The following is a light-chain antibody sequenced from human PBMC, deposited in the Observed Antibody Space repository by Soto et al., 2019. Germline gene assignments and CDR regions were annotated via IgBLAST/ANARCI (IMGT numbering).Light chain of an antibody. CDR1: QSVSSN. CDR2: RAS. J-gene: IGKJ1*01. CDR3: QHYHNWPPWT. V-gene: IGKV3-15*01. Sequence: EIVMTQSPATLSVSPGERATLSCRASQSVSSNLAWYQQKPGQAPRLLIYRASTRATGIPARFSGSGSWTDFTLTITSLQSEDFAVYYCQHYHNWPPWTFGQGTKVEIK.